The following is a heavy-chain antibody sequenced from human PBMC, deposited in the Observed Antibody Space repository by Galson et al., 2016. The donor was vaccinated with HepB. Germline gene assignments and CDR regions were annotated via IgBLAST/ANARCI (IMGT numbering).Heavy chain of an antibody. V-gene: IGHV1-24*01. J-gene: IGHJ4*02. CDR2: LFPEDGET. Sequence: WVRQTPGKGLEWMGGLFPEDGETIYGQKFKGRVTMTEDTPTDTAYMDLSNLRSEDTAVYYCATAITVAGIFDYWGQGTLVTVSS. CDR3: ATAITVAGIFDY. D-gene: IGHD6-19*01.